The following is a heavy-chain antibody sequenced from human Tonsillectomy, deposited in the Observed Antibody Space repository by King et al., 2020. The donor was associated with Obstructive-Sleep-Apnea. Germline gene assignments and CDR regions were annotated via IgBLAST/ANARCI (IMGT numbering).Heavy chain of an antibody. CDR1: GFTFSSSW. J-gene: IGHJ4*02. Sequence: VQLVESGGGLVQPGGSLRLSCAASGFTFSSSWMSWVRQAPGKGLEWVANIKQDGREKYYVDSVKGRFTISRDNAKNSLYLQMNSLRVEDTAVYYCTRLSGSSVDYWGQGTLVTVSS. V-gene: IGHV3-7*01. CDR2: IKQDGREK. D-gene: IGHD1-26*01. CDR3: TRLSGSSVDY.